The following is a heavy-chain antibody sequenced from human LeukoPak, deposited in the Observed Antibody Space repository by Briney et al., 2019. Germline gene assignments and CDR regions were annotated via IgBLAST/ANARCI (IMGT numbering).Heavy chain of an antibody. D-gene: IGHD1-26*01. Sequence: GASVKVSCTASGYSLTSYPVNWVRQAPGQGLEWMGWINTETQKPTYAQGFTGRFVFSLGTSLSTAYLQISNLKAEDTAIYYCARDPSGGGSASDYWGQGTLVTVSP. CDR2: INTETQKP. J-gene: IGHJ4*02. CDR3: ARDPSGGGSASDY. V-gene: IGHV7-4-1*02. CDR1: GYSLTSYP.